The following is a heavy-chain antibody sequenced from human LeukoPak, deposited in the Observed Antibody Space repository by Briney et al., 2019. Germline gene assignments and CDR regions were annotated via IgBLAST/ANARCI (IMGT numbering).Heavy chain of an antibody. D-gene: IGHD3-10*01. CDR2: IYYSGST. CDR3: ARVPEDYYGSGVHDY. CDR1: GDSISSGDYY. Sequence: SETLSLTCTVSGDSISSGDYYWSWIRQPPGKGLEWIGYIYYSGSTYYNPSLKSRVTISVDTSKNQFSLKLSSVTAADTAVYYCARVPEDYYGSGVHDYWGQGTLVTVSS. J-gene: IGHJ4*02. V-gene: IGHV4-30-4*08.